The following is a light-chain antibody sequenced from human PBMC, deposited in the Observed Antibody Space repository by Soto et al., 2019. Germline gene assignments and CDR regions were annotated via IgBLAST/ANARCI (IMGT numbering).Light chain of an antibody. CDR1: QSVSSS. Sequence: EIEMTQSPDTLSVSPGERATLSCRASQSVSSSLAWYQQKPGQTPRLLIYGASTRATGIPARFSGSGSGTEFTLTISSLQSEDSAVYYCQQRSDSITFGQGTKVDI. J-gene: IGKJ1*01. CDR3: QQRSDSIT. V-gene: IGKV3-15*01. CDR2: GAS.